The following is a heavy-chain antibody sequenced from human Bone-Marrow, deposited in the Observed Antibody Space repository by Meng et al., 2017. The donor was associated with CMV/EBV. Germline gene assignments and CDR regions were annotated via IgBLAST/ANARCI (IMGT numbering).Heavy chain of an antibody. CDR1: GYTFTSYY. D-gene: IGHD2-2*03. CDR3: AFGYLPYYYYGMDV. V-gene: IGHV1-46*01. Sequence: GGSLRLSCKASGYTFTSYYMHWVRQAPGQGLEWMGIINPSGGSTSYAQKFQGRVTMTRDTSTSTVYMELSSLRSEDTAVYYCAFGYLPYYYYGMDVWGQGTTVTVSS. CDR2: INPSGGST. J-gene: IGHJ6*02.